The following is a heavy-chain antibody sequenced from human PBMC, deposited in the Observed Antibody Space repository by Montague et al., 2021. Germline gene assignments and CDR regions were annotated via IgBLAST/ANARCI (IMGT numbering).Heavy chain of an antibody. Sequence: SETLSLTCNVYGGSVSTGNYYWTWIWQPPGKELEWIGYIYYTGSSKYNPSLESRVTISISKSKKQFTLKLRSVTAADTAVYYCARGQWLVPYYLDSWGQGTLVTVSS. CDR3: ARGQWLVPYYLDS. CDR1: GGSVSTGNYY. CDR2: IYYTGSS. J-gene: IGHJ4*02. V-gene: IGHV4-61*01. D-gene: IGHD6-19*01.